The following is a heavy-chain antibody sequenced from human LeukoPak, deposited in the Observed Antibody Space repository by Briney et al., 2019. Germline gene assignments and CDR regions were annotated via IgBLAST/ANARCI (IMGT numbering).Heavy chain of an antibody. J-gene: IGHJ4*02. D-gene: IGHD3-10*01. V-gene: IGHV1-46*01. CDR2: INPSGGSA. Sequence: ASVKVSCKASGYTFTSYDMHWVRQAPGQGLEWMGIINPSGGSASYAQKFQGKVTMTRDTSTTTVYMELSSLRSEDTAMYYCARDLYGSGTDYWGQGTLVTVSS. CDR3: ARDLYGSGTDY. CDR1: GYTFTSYD.